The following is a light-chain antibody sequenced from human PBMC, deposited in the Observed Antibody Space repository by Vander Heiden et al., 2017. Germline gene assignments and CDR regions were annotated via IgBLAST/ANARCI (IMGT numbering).Light chain of an antibody. CDR1: AIGDKT. CDR2: DDG. CDR3: QVWHSRSDHYV. V-gene: IGLV3-21*02. J-gene: IGLJ1*01. Sequence: SYVLTQPPSVSVAPGQTATITCGGDAIGDKTVHWYQQKPGQAPVLVVYDDGHRPSGIPERFSGSNSGNTATLTISMVEAGDEADYYCQVWHSRSDHYVFGPGTKVTVL.